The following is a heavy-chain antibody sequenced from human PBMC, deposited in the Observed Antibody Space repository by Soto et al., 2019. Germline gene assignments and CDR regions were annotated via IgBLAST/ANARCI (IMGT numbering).Heavy chain of an antibody. J-gene: IGHJ4*02. CDR3: ARGSLTSVDMVDY. D-gene: IGHD5-12*01. CDR1: GFTFSSYW. V-gene: IGHV3-74*01. Sequence: EVQLVESGGALVQPGGSLRLSCEASGFTFSSYWMHWVRQGPGKGLVWVSRINGYGTRTNYADSVRGRFTVSRDNAKKTLHLQIYSLTADDTAVYYCARGSLTSVDMVDYWGQGTLVTVSS. CDR2: INGYGTRT.